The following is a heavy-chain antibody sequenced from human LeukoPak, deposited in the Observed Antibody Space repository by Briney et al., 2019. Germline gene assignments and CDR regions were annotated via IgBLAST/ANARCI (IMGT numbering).Heavy chain of an antibody. CDR1: GFTFSDYY. D-gene: IGHD5-18*01. J-gene: IGHJ4*02. V-gene: IGHV3-74*01. Sequence: PGGSLRLSCAASGFTFSDYYVSWVRQAGGEGREWVSRISGGTVTNYADSVKGRLTISRDNAKNTLYLQMNSLRAEDTAVYYCARGGYHAYYLDYCGQGSLVTASS. CDR3: ARGGYHAYYLDY. CDR2: ISGGTVT.